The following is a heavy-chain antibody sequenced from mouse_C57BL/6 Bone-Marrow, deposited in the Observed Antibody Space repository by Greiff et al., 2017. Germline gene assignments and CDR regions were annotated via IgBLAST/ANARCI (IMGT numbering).Heavy chain of an antibody. D-gene: IGHD1-1*01. Sequence: VQLQQPGAELVRPGSSVKLSCKASGYTFTSYWMDWVKQRPGQGLEWIGNIYPSDSETHYNQKFKDKATLTVDKSSSTAYMQLSSLTSEDSAVYYCARSLLRYHYYAMDYWGQGTSVTVSS. J-gene: IGHJ4*01. CDR2: IYPSDSET. CDR1: GYTFTSYW. V-gene: IGHV1-61*01. CDR3: ARSLLRYHYYAMDY.